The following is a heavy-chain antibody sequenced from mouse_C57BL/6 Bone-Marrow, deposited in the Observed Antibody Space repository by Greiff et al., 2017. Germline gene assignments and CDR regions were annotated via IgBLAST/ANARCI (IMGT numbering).Heavy chain of an antibody. V-gene: IGHV5-4*03. CDR2: ISDGGSYT. CDR1: GFTFSSYA. Sequence: VKLVESGGGLVKPGGSLTLSCAASGFTFSSYAMSWVRQTPEKRLEWVATISDGGSYTYYPDNVKGRFTISRDNAKNNLYLQMSHLKSEDTAMYYCARGLTGYCDYWGQGTTLTGSS. J-gene: IGHJ2*01. CDR3: ARGLTGYCDY.